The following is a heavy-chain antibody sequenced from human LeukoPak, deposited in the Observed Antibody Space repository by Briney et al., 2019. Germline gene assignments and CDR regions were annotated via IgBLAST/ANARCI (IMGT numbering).Heavy chain of an antibody. Sequence: GASVKVSCKASGYTFTGYCMHWVRQAPGQGLEWMGGIIPIFGTANYAQKFQGRVTITADESTSTAYMELSSLRSEDTAVYYCARFGGMRYCSSTSCYEGEYYYYMDVWGKGTTVTISS. V-gene: IGHV1-69*13. CDR2: IIPIFGTA. D-gene: IGHD2-2*01. J-gene: IGHJ6*03. CDR1: GYTFTGYC. CDR3: ARFGGMRYCSSTSCYEGEYYYYMDV.